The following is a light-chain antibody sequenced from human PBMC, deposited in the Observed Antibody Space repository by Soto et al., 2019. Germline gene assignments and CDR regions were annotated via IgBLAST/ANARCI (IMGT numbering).Light chain of an antibody. J-gene: IGLJ3*02. CDR1: RSNIGSAI. Sequence: QSVLTQPPSLSGTPGQTVTISCIGSRSNIGSAIVHWYQQVPGTAPTHLIYMNSQRPSGVPDRFSGSTSGTSASLVITGLRPEDEADYYCFAWDDNLSSLVFGGGTKLTVL. V-gene: IGLV1-47*01. CDR2: MNS. CDR3: FAWDDNLSSLV.